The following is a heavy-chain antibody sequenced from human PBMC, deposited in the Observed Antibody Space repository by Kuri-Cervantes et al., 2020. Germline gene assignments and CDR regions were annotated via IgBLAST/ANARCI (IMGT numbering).Heavy chain of an antibody. D-gene: IGHD5-12*01. V-gene: IGHV3-53*05. Sequence: GESLKISCAASGFIVSTSYMSWVRQAPGKGLEWVSLIYPGGSTNYADSVKGRFTISRDSSKNTLYLQMNSLRAEDTAVYYCARDPTSGYDSDAFDIWGQGTMVTVSS. CDR1: GFIVSTSY. CDR2: IYPGGST. CDR3: ARDPTSGYDSDAFDI. J-gene: IGHJ3*02.